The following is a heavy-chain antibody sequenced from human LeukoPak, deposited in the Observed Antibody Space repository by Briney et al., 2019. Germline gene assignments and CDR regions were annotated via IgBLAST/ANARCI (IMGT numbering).Heavy chain of an antibody. J-gene: IGHJ4*02. CDR3: ATLYYYDSSGWRFSFDYFDY. V-gene: IGHV1-24*01. CDR2: FDPEDGEI. D-gene: IGHD3-22*01. CDR1: GYTLTELS. Sequence: ASVKVSCKVSGYTLTELSMHWVRQAPGKGLEWMGGFDPEDGEIIYAQKFQGRVTMTEDTSTDTAYMELSSLRSEDTAVYYCATLYYYDSSGWRFSFDYFDYWGQGTLVTVSS.